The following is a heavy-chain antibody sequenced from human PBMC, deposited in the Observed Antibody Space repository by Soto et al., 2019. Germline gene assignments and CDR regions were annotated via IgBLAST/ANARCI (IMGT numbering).Heavy chain of an antibody. CDR2: ISGSGGST. J-gene: IGHJ4*02. CDR3: ARLYGWAPDY. CDR1: GFTFSSYA. D-gene: IGHD4-17*01. Sequence: GGSLRLSCAASGFTFSSYAMSWVRQAPGKGLEWVSVISGSGGSTYYADSVKGRFTISRDNSKNTLYLQMNSLRAEDTAVYYCARLYGWAPDYWGQGTLVTVSS. V-gene: IGHV3-23*01.